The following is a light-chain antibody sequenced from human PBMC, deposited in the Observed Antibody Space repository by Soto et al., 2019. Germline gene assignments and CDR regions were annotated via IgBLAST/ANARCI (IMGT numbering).Light chain of an antibody. CDR3: QQYNSVSLLS. J-gene: IGKJ4*01. CDR1: QSLLHTNGDNY. V-gene: IGKV2-28*01. Sequence: DIVMTQSPLSLPVTPGEPASISCRSSQSLLHTNGDNYLDWYVQKPGQSPQLLIYLGSNRASGVPDRFSGSGSGTEFTLTISSLQPDDFATYYCQQYNSVSLLSFGGGTKV. CDR2: LGS.